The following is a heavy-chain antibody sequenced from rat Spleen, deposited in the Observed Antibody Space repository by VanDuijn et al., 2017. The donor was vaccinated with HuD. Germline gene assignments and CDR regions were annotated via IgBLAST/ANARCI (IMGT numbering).Heavy chain of an antibody. CDR2: IWDNGGT. CDR3: ASGILDF. J-gene: IGHJ2*01. Sequence: QIQLKESGPGRVQPSQTLSLTCTVSGLSLTSDSISWIRQPPGKGLEWMGVIWDNGGTDYDSAIKSRLSISRDTSKSQVFLRMNSLQTEDTAMYFCASGILDFWGQGVMVTVSS. V-gene: IGHV2-47*01. CDR1: GLSLTSDS. D-gene: IGHD1-4*01.